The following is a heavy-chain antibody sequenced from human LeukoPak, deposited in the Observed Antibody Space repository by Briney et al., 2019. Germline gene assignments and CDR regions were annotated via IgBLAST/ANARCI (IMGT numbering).Heavy chain of an antibody. CDR2: ISGSGGST. CDR3: AKVSSITVADY. V-gene: IGHV3-23*01. Sequence: FSXYAMSWVRQXPGKGLEWVSAISGSGGSTYYADSVKGRFTISRDNSKNTLYLQMNSLRAEDTAVYYCAKVSSITVADYWGQGTLVTVSS. J-gene: IGHJ4*02. CDR1: FSXYA. D-gene: IGHD4-23*01.